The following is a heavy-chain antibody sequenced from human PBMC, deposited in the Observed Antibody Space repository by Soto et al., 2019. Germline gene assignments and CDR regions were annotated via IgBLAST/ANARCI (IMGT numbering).Heavy chain of an antibody. Sequence: EVQLVESGGGLVQPGRSLRLSCAASGFTFDDYAMHWVRQAPGKGLEWVSGISWNSGSIGYADSVKGRFTISRDNAKNSLYLQMNSLRAEDTALYYCAKAQEWELLPPFDYWGQGTLVTVSS. D-gene: IGHD1-26*01. CDR3: AKAQEWELLPPFDY. CDR2: ISWNSGSI. J-gene: IGHJ4*02. V-gene: IGHV3-9*01. CDR1: GFTFDDYA.